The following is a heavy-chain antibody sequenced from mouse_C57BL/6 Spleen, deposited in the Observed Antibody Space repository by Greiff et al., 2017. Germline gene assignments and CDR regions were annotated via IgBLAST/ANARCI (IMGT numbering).Heavy chain of an antibody. CDR3: ARGYDGPSWFAY. J-gene: IGHJ3*01. Sequence: VKLQESGAELVKPGASVKISCKASGYAFSSYWMNWVKQRPGKGLEWIGQIYPGDGDTNYNGKFKGKATLTADKSSSTAYMQLSSLTSEDSAVYFCARGYDGPSWFAYWGQGTLVTVSA. V-gene: IGHV1-80*01. D-gene: IGHD2-12*01. CDR2: IYPGDGDT. CDR1: GYAFSSYW.